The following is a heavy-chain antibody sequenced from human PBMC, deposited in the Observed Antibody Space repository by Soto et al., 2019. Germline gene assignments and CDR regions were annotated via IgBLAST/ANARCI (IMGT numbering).Heavy chain of an antibody. J-gene: IGHJ4*02. D-gene: IGHD3-22*01. CDR1: GSTFTGYY. CDR2: INPNSGGT. CDR3: ARDTHDSSGYKGGY. V-gene: IGHV1-2*02. Sequence: GASVKVSCKASGSTFTGYYMHWVRQAPGQGLEWMGWINPNSGGTNYAQKFQGRVTMTRDTSISTAYMELSRLRSDDTAVYYCARDTHDSSGYKGGYWGQGTLVTVSS.